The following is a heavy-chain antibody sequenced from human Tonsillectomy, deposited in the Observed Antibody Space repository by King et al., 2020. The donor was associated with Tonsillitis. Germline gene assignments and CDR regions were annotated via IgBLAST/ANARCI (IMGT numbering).Heavy chain of an antibody. Sequence: QLQESGPGLVKPSETLSLTCTVSGGSISSYYWSWIRQPPGKGLEWIGYIYYSGSTNYNPSLKSRVTISVDTSKNQFSLKLSSVTAADTAVYYCARHWVVTANPVGMDVWGQGTTVTVSS. V-gene: IGHV4-59*08. J-gene: IGHJ6*02. D-gene: IGHD2-21*02. CDR1: GGSISSYY. CDR2: IYYSGST. CDR3: ARHWVVTANPVGMDV.